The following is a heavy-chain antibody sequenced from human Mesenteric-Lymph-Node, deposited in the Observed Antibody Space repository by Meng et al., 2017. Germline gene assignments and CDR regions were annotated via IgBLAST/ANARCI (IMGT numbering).Heavy chain of an antibody. D-gene: IGHD6-13*01. V-gene: IGHV3-53*04. Sequence: GQLVQSGAEGKKPGGSLRPSCAASGFPVSSRYMSWVRQAPGKGLQWVSVIYSGGGTYYADSVKGRFTISRHNSKNTLYLQMNSLRAEDTAVYYCASSIWSAEYFQHWGQGTLVTVSS. CDR3: ASSIWSAEYFQH. J-gene: IGHJ1*01. CDR1: GFPVSSRY. CDR2: IYSGGGT.